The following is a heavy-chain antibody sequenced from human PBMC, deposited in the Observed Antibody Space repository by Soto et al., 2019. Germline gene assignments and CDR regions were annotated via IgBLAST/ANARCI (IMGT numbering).Heavy chain of an antibody. CDR2: IYPGDSET. Sequence: GESLKISCKGSGYRFTSYWIAWVRQMPGKGLEWMGIIYPGDSETRYSPSFQGQVTISADKSISTAYLQWSSLRASDTAMYYCPRRYLPPLRSSTTEDYKWFDSWGLGTLVTVSS. D-gene: IGHD2-2*01. V-gene: IGHV5-51*01. CDR3: PRRYLPPLRSSTTEDYKWFDS. J-gene: IGHJ5*01. CDR1: GYRFTSYW.